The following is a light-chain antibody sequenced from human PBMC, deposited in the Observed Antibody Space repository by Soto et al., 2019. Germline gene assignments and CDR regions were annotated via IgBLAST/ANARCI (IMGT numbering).Light chain of an antibody. J-gene: IGKJ1*01. Sequence: LVTQCAATLSVSPGESATLYCRASQRFXGKFDWYQRKPGQAPRLLXYDASTRATGIPARLSGSGSGTEFTLTISRLEPEDFAVYYCQQYGSSLWTFGQGTKVDIK. CDR1: QRFXGK. V-gene: IGKV3-15*01. CDR2: DAS. CDR3: QQYGSSLWT.